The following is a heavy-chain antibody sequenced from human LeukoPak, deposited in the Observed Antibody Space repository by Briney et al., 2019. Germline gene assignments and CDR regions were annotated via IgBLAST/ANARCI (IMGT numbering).Heavy chain of an antibody. CDR3: ARYSSSWYDLDY. CDR2: MNPNSGNT. V-gene: IGHV1-8*01. Sequence: ASVKVSCKASGYTFTSYDIDWVRQATGQGLEWMGWMNPNSGNTGYARKFQGRVTMTRNTSISTAYMELSSLRSEDTAVYYCARYSSSWYDLDYWGQGTLVTVSS. D-gene: IGHD6-13*01. J-gene: IGHJ4*02. CDR1: GYTFTSYD.